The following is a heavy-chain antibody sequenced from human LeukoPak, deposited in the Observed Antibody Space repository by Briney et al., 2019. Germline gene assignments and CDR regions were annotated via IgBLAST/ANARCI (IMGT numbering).Heavy chain of an antibody. J-gene: IGHJ3*02. D-gene: IGHD3-10*01. CDR2: ISRSGSTR. V-gene: IGHV3-48*03. CDR3: ARVATMVRVPLDALDI. Sequence: GGSLRLSCAASGFTFSSYDMSWVRQAPGKGLEWVSYISRSGSTRYYADSVKGRFTISRDNAKNSLYLQMNSLRAEDTAVYYCARVATMVRVPLDALDIWGQGTMVSVSS. CDR1: GFTFSSYD.